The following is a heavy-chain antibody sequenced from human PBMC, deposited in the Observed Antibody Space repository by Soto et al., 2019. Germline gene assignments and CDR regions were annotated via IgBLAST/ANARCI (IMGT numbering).Heavy chain of an antibody. D-gene: IGHD2-15*01. CDR1: GFTFSTYA. V-gene: IGHV3-23*01. J-gene: IGHJ4*02. CDR3: AKRRGAGGHFDY. Sequence: EVELLESGGGLVQPEGSLRLSCAASGFTFSTYAMDWVRQAPGKRLEWVSVVSSGGGTHYADSVKGRFTVSRDNSKNTLSLQMNSLRADDTAGYYCAKRRGAGGHFDYWGQGALVTVSS. CDR2: VSSGGGT.